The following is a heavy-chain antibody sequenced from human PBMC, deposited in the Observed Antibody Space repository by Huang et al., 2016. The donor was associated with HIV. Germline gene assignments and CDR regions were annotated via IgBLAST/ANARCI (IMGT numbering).Heavy chain of an antibody. CDR3: ARHREGPVAYYSGWGSHLNYMDV. CDR2: IYFKGST. D-gene: IGHD3-10*01. V-gene: IGHV4-39*01. CDR1: GGSIRSSDYH. J-gene: IGHJ6*03. Sequence: QLLLQESGPGLVKPSEALALTCAVSGGSIRSSDYHWGWIRQPPGKGLEWIGSIYFKGSTHYRPSLKSRVTIAVDTSKNLFFLNLTSMTAADTAVYYCARHREGPVAYYSGWGSHLNYMDVWGRGRTVVVS.